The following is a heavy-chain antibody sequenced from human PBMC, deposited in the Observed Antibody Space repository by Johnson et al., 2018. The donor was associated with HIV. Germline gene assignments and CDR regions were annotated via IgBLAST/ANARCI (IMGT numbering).Heavy chain of an antibody. D-gene: IGHD5-18*01. CDR2: IYSGDNT. CDR3: ARVSLAYSYGYDAFDI. CDR1: GFTFDDYD. Sequence: VQLVESRGGVVRPGGSLRLSCAASGFTFDDYDMSWVRQAPGKGLEWVSLIYSGDNTKYADSVKGRFIISRDNSKNTLFLQMNSLRPKDTAVYFCARVSLAYSYGYDAFDIWGRGTMVTVSS. V-gene: IGHV3-66*02. J-gene: IGHJ3*02.